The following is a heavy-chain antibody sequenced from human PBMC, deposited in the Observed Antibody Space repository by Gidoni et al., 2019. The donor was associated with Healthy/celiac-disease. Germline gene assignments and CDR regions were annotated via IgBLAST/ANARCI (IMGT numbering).Heavy chain of an antibody. CDR1: GFTFSRYG. Sequence: QVQLVESGGGVVQPGRSLRLSCAASGFTFSRYGMHWVRQAPGKGLEWVAVIWYDGSNKYYADSVKGRFTISRDNSKNTLYLQMNSLRAEDTAVYYCAREHDYSIYLFDYWGQGTLVTVSS. D-gene: IGHD4-4*01. J-gene: IGHJ4*02. CDR2: IWYDGSNK. V-gene: IGHV3-33*01. CDR3: AREHDYSIYLFDY.